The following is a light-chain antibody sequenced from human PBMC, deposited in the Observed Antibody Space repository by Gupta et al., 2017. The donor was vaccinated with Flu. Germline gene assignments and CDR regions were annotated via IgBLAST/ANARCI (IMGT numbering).Light chain of an antibody. CDR3: SSYTSSSLVV. J-gene: IGLJ2*01. CDR1: SSDVGGYNY. CDR2: DVT. Sequence: QSALPQPASVSGSPGQSITISCTGTSSDVGGYNYVSWYQQHPIKAPKLLIYDVTNRPSGVANRFSGSKSGNTASLTISGLQAEDEADYYCSSYTSSSLVVFGGGTKLTVL. V-gene: IGLV2-14*01.